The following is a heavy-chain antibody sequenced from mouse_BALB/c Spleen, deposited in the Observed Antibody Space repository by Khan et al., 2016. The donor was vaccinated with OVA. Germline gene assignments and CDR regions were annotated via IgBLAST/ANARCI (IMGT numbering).Heavy chain of an antibody. D-gene: IGHD3-3*01. CDR3: ARWGPGKDY. CDR2: INPSTGYT. Sequence: QIQLVQSGAELAKPGASVKMSCKASGYTFTSYWMHWVKQRPGQGLEWIGYINPSTGYTEYNQKFKDKATLTADKSSSTAYMQLSSLTSEDTAVYYCARWGPGKDYWGQGTTLTGSS. CDR1: GYTFTSYW. J-gene: IGHJ2*01. V-gene: IGHV1-7*01.